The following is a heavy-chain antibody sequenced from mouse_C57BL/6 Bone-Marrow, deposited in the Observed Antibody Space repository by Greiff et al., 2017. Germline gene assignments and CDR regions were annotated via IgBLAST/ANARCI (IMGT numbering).Heavy chain of an antibody. CDR2: IWRGGST. D-gene: IGHD2-3*01. CDR1: GFSLTSYG. CDR3: AKSGGYYFSYFDV. J-gene: IGHJ1*03. V-gene: IGHV2-5*01. Sequence: QVQLQQSGPGLVQPSQSLSITCTVSGFSLTSYGVHWVRQSPGKGLEWLGVIWRGGSTDSNAAFMSRLSITKDNSKSQVFFKMNSLQADDTAIYYCAKSGGYYFSYFDVWGTGTTVTVSS.